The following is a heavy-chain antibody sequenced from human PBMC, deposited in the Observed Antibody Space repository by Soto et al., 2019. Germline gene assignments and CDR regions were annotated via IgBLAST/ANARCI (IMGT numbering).Heavy chain of an antibody. V-gene: IGHV5-51*01. D-gene: IGHD6-6*01. Sequence: PGESLKISCKGSGYSFTSYWIGWVRQMPGKGLEWMGIIYPGDSDTRYSPPFQGQVTISADKSISTAYLQWSSLKASDTAMYYCARLIAARPSLYYYYGMDVWGQGTTVTVSS. CDR1: GYSFTSYW. J-gene: IGHJ6*02. CDR2: IYPGDSDT. CDR3: ARLIAARPSLYYYYGMDV.